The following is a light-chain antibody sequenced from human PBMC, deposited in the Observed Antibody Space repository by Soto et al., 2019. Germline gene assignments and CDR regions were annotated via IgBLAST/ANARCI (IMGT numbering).Light chain of an antibody. Sequence: QSVLTQPPSVSGAPGQRITISCTGSSSNIGAGYDVHWYQQLPGIAPKLLIYNNNNRPSGVPDRFSGSKSGTSASLAISGLQAEDEADYYCQSYDSSLRPSVVFGGGTKVTVL. J-gene: IGLJ2*01. CDR2: NNN. V-gene: IGLV1-40*01. CDR3: QSYDSSLRPSVV. CDR1: SSNIGAGYD.